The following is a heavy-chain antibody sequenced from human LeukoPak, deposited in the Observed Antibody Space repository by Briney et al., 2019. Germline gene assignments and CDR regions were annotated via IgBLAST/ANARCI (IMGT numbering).Heavy chain of an antibody. CDR2: IYDTGNT. V-gene: IGHV4-59*11. J-gene: IGHJ4*02. D-gene: IGHD3-10*01. Sequence: SETLSLTCSVSAGSISDHNWSWIRQPPGKGLEWIGYIYDTGNTSYNPSLLSRVTISVDTSRNQFSLRLRSVTAADTAVYYCAKGASASGNYFDYWGQGTLVTVSS. CDR1: AGSISDHN. CDR3: AKGASASGNYFDY.